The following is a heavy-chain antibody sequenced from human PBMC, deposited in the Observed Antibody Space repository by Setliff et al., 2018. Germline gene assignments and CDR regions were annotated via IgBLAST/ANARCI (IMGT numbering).Heavy chain of an antibody. CDR1: SGSFSGYF. V-gene: IGHV4-34*01. CDR3: ARGVDRAKTGY. D-gene: IGHD5-18*01. CDR2: INHSGST. Sequence: SETLSLTCAVYSGSFSGYFWSWIRQPPGKGLEWIGEINHSGSTNYNPSLKSRVTISVDTSKNQFSLKLSSVTAADTAVYYCARGVDRAKTGYWGHGTLVTVSS. J-gene: IGHJ4*01.